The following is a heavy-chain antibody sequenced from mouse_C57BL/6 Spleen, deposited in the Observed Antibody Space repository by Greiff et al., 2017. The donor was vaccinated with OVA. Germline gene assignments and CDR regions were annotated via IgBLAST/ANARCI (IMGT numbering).Heavy chain of an antibody. CDR1: GYTFTEYT. V-gene: IGHV1-62-2*01. CDR3: ARHEGGGLLRSYWYFDV. CDR2: FYPGSGSI. D-gene: IGHD2-3*01. Sequence: QVQLQQSGAELVKPGASVKLSCKASGYTFTEYTIHWVKQRSGQGLEWIGWFYPGSGSIKYNEKFKDKATLTADKSSSTVYMELSRLTSEDSAVYFCARHEGGGLLRSYWYFDVWGTGTTVTVSS. J-gene: IGHJ1*03.